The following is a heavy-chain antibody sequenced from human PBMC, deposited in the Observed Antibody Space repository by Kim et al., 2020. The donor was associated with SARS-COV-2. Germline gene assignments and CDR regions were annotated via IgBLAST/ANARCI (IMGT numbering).Heavy chain of an antibody. CDR3: AREGGSGSYYNEANFDP. Sequence: GGSLRLSCAASGFTFSSYAMHWVRQAPGKGLEWVAVISYDGSNKYYADSVKGRFTISRDNSKNTLYLQMNSLRAEDTAVYYCAREGGSGSYYNEANFDPWGQGTLVTVSS. J-gene: IGHJ5*02. CDR2: ISYDGSNK. V-gene: IGHV3-30*04. D-gene: IGHD3-10*01. CDR1: GFTFSSYA.